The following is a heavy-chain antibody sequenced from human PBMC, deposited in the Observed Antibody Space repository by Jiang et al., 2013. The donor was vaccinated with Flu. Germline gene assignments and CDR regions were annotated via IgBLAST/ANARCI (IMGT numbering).Heavy chain of an antibody. CDR3: ARVNRMLDT. V-gene: IGHV1-46*03. J-gene: IGHJ3*02. CDR2: IDPSGGST. Sequence: QLVESGAEVKKPGASVTVSCKASGFTFTSYYIHWVRQAPGRGLEWMGLIDPSGGSTSYSQKFQGRVTMTWDTSTSTVYMELSSLRSGDTAMYYCARVNRMLDTWGQGTMVTVSS. CDR1: GFTFTSYY.